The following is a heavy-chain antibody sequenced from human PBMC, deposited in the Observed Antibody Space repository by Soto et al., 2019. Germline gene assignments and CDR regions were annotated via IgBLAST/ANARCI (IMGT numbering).Heavy chain of an antibody. CDR1: GFTFNFYS. CDR2: ISSISSYI. Sequence: PGGSLRLSCAASGFTFNFYSMNWVRQAPGKGLEWVSSISSISSYIYYADSVKGRFTISRDNAKNSLYLQMNSLRAEDTAVYYCARDRTDRADFDYIDYWGQGTLVTVS. J-gene: IGHJ4*02. D-gene: IGHD3-22*01. CDR3: ARDRTDRADFDYIDY. V-gene: IGHV3-21*01.